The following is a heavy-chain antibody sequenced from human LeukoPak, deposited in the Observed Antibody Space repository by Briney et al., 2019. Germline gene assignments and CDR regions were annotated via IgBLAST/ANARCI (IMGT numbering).Heavy chain of an antibody. CDR2: ISTDGGSP. CDR1: GFTFSSYA. D-gene: IGHD6-19*01. J-gene: IGHJ4*02. CDR3: ARDQSGGWYYFDY. V-gene: IGHV3-64*01. Sequence: GGSLRLSCAASGFTFSSYAMHWVRQAPGKGLEYVSAISTDGGSPYYANSVKGRFTISRDNSKNTLYLQMGSLRAEDMAVYYCARDQSGGWYYFDYWGQGTLVTVSS.